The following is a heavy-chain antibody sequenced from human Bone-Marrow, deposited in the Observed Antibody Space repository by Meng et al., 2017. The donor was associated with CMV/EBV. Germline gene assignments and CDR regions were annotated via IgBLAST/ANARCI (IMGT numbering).Heavy chain of an antibody. Sequence: ASVKVSCKASGYTFSSYDINWVRQAPGQGLEWMGWMNPYSGNSDFAQKFQDRVTITGDSSTTTAYMELSSLTSDDTAMYYCARDGDELRDYWGQGTLVTVSS. D-gene: IGHD1-7*01. CDR2: MNPYSGNS. CDR3: ARDGDELRDY. V-gene: IGHV1-8*03. CDR1: GYTFSSYD. J-gene: IGHJ4*02.